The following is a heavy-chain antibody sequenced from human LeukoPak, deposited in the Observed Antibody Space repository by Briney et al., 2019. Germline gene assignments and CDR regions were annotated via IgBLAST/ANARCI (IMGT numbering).Heavy chain of an antibody. J-gene: IGHJ4*02. CDR2: IYTSGST. CDR3: ARMNRVTTIDY. V-gene: IGHV4-4*07. D-gene: IGHD1-1*01. CDR1: GGSISSYY. Sequence: SETLSLTCTVSGGSISSYYWSWIRQPAGKGLEWIGLIYTSGSTNYNPSLKSRVTMSLDTSKNQFSLRLSSVTAADTAVYYCARMNRVTTIDYWGQGALVTVSS.